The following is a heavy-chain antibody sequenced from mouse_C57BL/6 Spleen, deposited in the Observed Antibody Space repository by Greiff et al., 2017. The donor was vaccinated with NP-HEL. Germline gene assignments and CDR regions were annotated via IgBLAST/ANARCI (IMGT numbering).Heavy chain of an antibody. D-gene: IGHD2-5*01. V-gene: IGHV1-7*01. CDR3: ARDSNFYYFDY. CDR2: INPSSGYT. J-gene: IGHJ2*01. CDR1: GYTFTSYW. Sequence: VQLQQSGAELAKPGASVKLSCKASGYTFTSYWMHWVKQRPGQGLEWIGYINPSSGYTKYNQTFKDKATLTADKYSSTAYMQLSSLTYEDSAVYYCARDSNFYYFDYWGQGTTLTVSS.